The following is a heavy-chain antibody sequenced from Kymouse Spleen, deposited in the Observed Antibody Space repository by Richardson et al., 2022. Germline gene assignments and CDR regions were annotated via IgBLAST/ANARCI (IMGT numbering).Heavy chain of an antibody. CDR2: IYYSGST. V-gene: IGHV4-59*01. Sequence: QVQLQESGPGLVKPSETLSLTCTVSGGSISSYYWSWIRQPPGKGLEWIGYIYYSGSTNYNPSLKSRVTISVDTSKNQFSLKLSSVTAADTAVYYCARSWNYEDWFDPWGQGTLVTVSS. CDR1: GGSISSYY. J-gene: IGHJ5*02. CDR3: ARSWNYEDWFDP. D-gene: IGHD1-7*01.